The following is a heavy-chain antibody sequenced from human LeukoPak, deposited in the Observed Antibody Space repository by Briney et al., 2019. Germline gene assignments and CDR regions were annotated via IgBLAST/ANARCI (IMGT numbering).Heavy chain of an antibody. Sequence: ASVKVSCKASGYTFTSNYIHWVRQAPGQGLEWMGMNYPRDGSTSYAQKFQGRVTMTRDTSTSTVHMELSGLRSEDTAVYYCARDQEGFDYWGQGTLVTVSS. CDR2: NYPRDGST. CDR1: GYTFTSNY. CDR3: ARDQEGFDY. J-gene: IGHJ4*02. V-gene: IGHV1-46*01.